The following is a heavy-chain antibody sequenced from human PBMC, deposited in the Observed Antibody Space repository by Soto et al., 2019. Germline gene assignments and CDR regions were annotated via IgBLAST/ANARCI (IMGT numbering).Heavy chain of an antibody. V-gene: IGHV1-69*06. CDR3: ARAWDYDLWSGLFHYGMDV. J-gene: IGHJ6*02. Sequence: SVKVSCKASGGTFSSYAISWVRQAPGQGLEWMGGIIPIFGTANYAQKFQGRVTITADKSTSTAYMELSSLRSEDTAVYYCARAWDYDLWSGLFHYGMDVWGQGTTVTVSS. CDR1: GGTFSSYA. CDR2: IIPIFGTA. D-gene: IGHD3-3*01.